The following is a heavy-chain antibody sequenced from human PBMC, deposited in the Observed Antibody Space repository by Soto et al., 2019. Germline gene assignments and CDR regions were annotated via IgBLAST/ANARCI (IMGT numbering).Heavy chain of an antibody. D-gene: IGHD1-26*01. CDR3: ARPGSGGGAFDI. CDR1: GYTFTSYD. V-gene: IGHV1-8*01. Sequence: ASVKVSCKSSGYTFTSYDINWVRQATGQRLEWMGWMNPNSGNTGYAQKFQGRVTMTRNTSISTAYMELSSLRSEDKAVYYCARPGSGGGAFDIWGQGTMVTVSS. CDR2: MNPNSGNT. J-gene: IGHJ3*02.